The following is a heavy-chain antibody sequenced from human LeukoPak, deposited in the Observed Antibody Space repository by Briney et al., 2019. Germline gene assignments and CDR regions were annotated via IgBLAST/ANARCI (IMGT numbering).Heavy chain of an antibody. CDR2: ISSRSRDV. CDR1: GFIFSSYN. J-gene: IGHJ4*02. Sequence: GGSLRLSCAASGFIFSSYNMNWVRQAPGKGLEWVSSISSRSRDVYYADSVKGRFTISRDNSKNTLYLQMNSLRAEDTAVYYCAKDFGESPHFDYWGQGTLVTVSS. D-gene: IGHD3-10*01. CDR3: AKDFGESPHFDY. V-gene: IGHV3-21*04.